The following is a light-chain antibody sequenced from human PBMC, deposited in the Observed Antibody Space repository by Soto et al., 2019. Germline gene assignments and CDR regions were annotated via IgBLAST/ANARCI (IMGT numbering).Light chain of an antibody. V-gene: IGKV3-15*01. CDR1: QSISNY. J-gene: IGKJ1*01. CDR3: QQYLNRPWT. Sequence: EIVMTQSPPTLSVSPGEGVTLSCKASQSISNYLAWYQHKPGQAPRLLINGASIRATGFPARFSGSGSGEDFTLTISSVQSEDFAVYYCQQYLNRPWTFGQGTKVEIK. CDR2: GAS.